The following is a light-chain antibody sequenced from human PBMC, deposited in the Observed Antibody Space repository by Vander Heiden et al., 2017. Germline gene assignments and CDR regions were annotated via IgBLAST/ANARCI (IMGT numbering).Light chain of an antibody. CDR2: AAS. CDR1: QIISSY. V-gene: IGKV1-39*01. Sequence: DIQMTQSPSSLSASVGDRVTITCRASQIISSYLNWYQQKPGKAPKLLIYAASSMQSGVPSRFSGSGSGTDFTLTISSLQPEDFANYYCQQSDSTPYTFGQGTKLDIK. J-gene: IGKJ2*01. CDR3: QQSDSTPYT.